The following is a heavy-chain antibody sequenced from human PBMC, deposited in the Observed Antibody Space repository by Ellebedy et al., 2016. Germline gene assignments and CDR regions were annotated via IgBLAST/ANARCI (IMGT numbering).Heavy chain of an antibody. D-gene: IGHD3-22*01. CDR2: IKKDGSEK. J-gene: IGHJ4*02. CDR3: ARGRGEAITMILGY. V-gene: IGHV3-7*03. CDR1: GFTFSTYW. Sequence: GGSLRLSCAASGFTFSTYWMSWVRQAPGRGLEWVANIKKDGSEKDYVDSVQGRFTISRDNSKNTLYLQMNSLRAEDTAVYYCARGRGEAITMILGYWGQGTLVTVSS.